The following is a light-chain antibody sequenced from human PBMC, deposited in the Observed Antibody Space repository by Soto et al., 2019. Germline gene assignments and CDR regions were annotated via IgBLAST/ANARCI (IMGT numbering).Light chain of an antibody. CDR3: QQYGSSWT. CDR1: QSVPNDF. J-gene: IGKJ1*01. CDR2: RAF. Sequence: ENVLTQSPGTLSLSPGERATLSCRASQSVPNDFLAWYQQKPGQAPRLLIYRAFSRPTGIPDRFSGSWSGTDFTLIISRLEPEDFAVYYCQQYGSSWTFGQGTKVEIK. V-gene: IGKV3-20*01.